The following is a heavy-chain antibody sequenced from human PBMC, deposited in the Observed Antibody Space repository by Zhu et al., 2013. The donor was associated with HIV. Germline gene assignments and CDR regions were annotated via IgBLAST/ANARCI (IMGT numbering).Heavy chain of an antibody. D-gene: IGHD3-3*01. Sequence: QVQLVQSGAEVKKPGSSVKVSCKASGGTFSSYAISWVRQAPGQGLEWMGGIIPIFGTANYAQKFQGRVTITADKSTSTAYMELSSLRSEDTAVYYCARDEFSLYYDFWSGRATDYYGMDVWGQGP. V-gene: IGHV1-69*06. CDR3: ARDEFSLYYDFWSGRATDYYGMDV. CDR1: GGTFSSYA. J-gene: IGHJ6*02. CDR2: IIPIFGTA.